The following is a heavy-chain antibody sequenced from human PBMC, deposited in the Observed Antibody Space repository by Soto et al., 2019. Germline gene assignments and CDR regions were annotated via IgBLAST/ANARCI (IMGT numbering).Heavy chain of an antibody. V-gene: IGHV4-61*01. CDR3: ARGLGYCSGGSCGENWFDP. CDR1: CGSVSSGSYY. J-gene: IGHJ5*02. Sequence: SETLSLTCTVSCGSVSSGSYYWSWIRQPPGKGLEWIGYIYYSGSTNYNPSLKSRVTISVDTSKNQFSLKLSSVTAADTAVYYCARGLGYCSGGSCGENWFDPWGQGTLVTVSS. CDR2: IYYSGST. D-gene: IGHD2-15*01.